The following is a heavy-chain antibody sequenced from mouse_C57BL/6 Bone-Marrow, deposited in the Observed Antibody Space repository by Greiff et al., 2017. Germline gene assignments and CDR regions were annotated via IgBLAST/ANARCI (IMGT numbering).Heavy chain of an antibody. V-gene: IGHV1-69*01. Sequence: VQLQQPGAELVMPGASVKLSCKASGYTFTSYWMHWVKQRHGQGLEWIGEIDPSDSYTNYNQTFKGKSTLTVEKSSSTSYLQLRSLTSEDSSVYYCAGTTGRFSYYFDYWGQGTTLTVSS. CDR2: IDPSDSYT. CDR3: AGTTGRFSYYFDY. J-gene: IGHJ2*01. D-gene: IGHD1-1*01. CDR1: GYTFTSYW.